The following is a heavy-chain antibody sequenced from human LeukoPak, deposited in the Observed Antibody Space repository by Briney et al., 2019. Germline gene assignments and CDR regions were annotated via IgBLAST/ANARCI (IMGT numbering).Heavy chain of an antibody. J-gene: IGHJ4*02. CDR2: ISSSSSYI. D-gene: IGHD2-15*01. CDR3: ARGYCSGGSCYSGVDYFDY. Sequence: GGSLRLSCAASGFTFSSYSMNWVRQARGKGLEGVSSISSSSSYIYYADSVKGRFTISRDNAKNSLYLQMNSLRAEDTAVYYCARGYCSGGSCYSGVDYFDYWGQGTLVTVSS. V-gene: IGHV3-21*01. CDR1: GFTFSSYS.